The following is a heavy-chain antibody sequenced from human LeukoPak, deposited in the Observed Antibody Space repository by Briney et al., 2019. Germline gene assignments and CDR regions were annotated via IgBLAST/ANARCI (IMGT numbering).Heavy chain of an antibody. V-gene: IGHV3-7*03. CDR2: IKKDGSEK. J-gene: IGHJ3*02. CDR1: GFTFSNYW. CDR3: ARPLGRVKENAFDI. Sequence: GGSLRLSCAASGFTFSNYWMNWVSQAPGKGLEWVANIKKDGSEKYYVDSVEGRFSISRDNAKNSLYLQMNSLRVEDTAVYYCARPLGRVKENAFDIWGQGTMVTVSS. D-gene: IGHD2-21*01.